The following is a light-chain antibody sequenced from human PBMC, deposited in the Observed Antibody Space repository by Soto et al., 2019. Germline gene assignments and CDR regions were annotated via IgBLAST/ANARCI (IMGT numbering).Light chain of an antibody. Sequence: QSALTQPASVSGSPGQSITISCTGTGSDVGSYKYVSWYQQHPGKAPKLIIFEVSNRPSGVSDRFSGSKSGNRASLASSGLQAEDEADYYCSSYTSISSVGVFGTGTKVTVL. V-gene: IGLV2-14*01. CDR3: SSYTSISSVGV. J-gene: IGLJ1*01. CDR2: EVS. CDR1: GSDVGSYKY.